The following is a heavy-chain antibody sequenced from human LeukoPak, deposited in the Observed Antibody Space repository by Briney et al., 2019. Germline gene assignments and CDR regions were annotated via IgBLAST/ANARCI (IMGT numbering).Heavy chain of an antibody. V-gene: IGHV3-21*01. CDR1: GFTFSSYS. Sequence: GGSLRLSCAASGFTFSSYSMTWVRQAPGKGLEWVSSISSSSSYIYYADSVKGRFTISRDNAKNSLYLQMNSLRAEDTAVYYCARDLRVPRYRTRFFDYWGQGTLVTVSS. CDR2: ISSSSSYI. D-gene: IGHD1-1*01. J-gene: IGHJ4*02. CDR3: ARDLRVPRYRTRFFDY.